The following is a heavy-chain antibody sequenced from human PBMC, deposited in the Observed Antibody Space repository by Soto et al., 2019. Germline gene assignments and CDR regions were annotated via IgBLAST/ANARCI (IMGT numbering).Heavy chain of an antibody. V-gene: IGHV4-34*02. CDR1: GGSFSGFY. D-gene: IGHD2-21*01. J-gene: IGHJ6*02. CDR3: ARGEIPDFRRYMAV. CDR2: INHIGKT. Sequence: QVQLEQWGTGVLKPSETLSLTCTVYGGSFSGFYWNWIRQTPGKGLECIGEINHIGKTIYHPSLKSRVTMSVDPSKRQFSLSLSSVTAADTGVYYCARGEIPDFRRYMAVWGEGTTVTVSS.